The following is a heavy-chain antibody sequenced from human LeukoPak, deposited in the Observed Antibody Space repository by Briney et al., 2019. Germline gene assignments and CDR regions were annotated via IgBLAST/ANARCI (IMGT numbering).Heavy chain of an antibody. CDR2: INPNSGGT. CDR3: ARDWGRRGYYDFWSGDDNRFDP. Sequence: ASVKVSCKASGYTFTGYYMHWVRQAPRQGLEWMGWINPNSGGTNYAQKFQGRVTMTRDTSIITAYMELSRLRSDDTAVYYCARDWGRRGYYDFWSGDDNRFDPWGQGTLVTVSS. D-gene: IGHD3-3*01. J-gene: IGHJ5*02. V-gene: IGHV1-2*02. CDR1: GYTFTGYY.